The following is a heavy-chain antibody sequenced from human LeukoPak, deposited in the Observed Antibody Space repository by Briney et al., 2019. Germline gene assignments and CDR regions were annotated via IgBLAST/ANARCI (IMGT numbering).Heavy chain of an antibody. J-gene: IGHJ3*02. CDR3: ARAPPGDAFDI. V-gene: IGHV3-21*01. CDR2: ISSSGTYK. Sequence: GGSLRLSCAVSGFTFSSYSMSWVRQAPGKGLEWVSSISSSGTYKYYADSVKGRFTISRDNAKNSLYLQMNSLRVEDTAVYYCARAPPGDAFDIWGQGTMVTVSS. CDR1: GFTFSSYS.